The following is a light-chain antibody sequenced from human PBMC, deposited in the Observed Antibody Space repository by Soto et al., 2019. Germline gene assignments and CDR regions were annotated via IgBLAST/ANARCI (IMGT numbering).Light chain of an antibody. CDR1: SSDVGSYNL. CDR3: CSYAGGSTYV. J-gene: IGLJ1*01. Sequence: QSALTQPASVSGPPGQSITISCTGTSSDVGSYNLVSWYQHHPGKAPKFMIYVGTKRPSGVSSRFSGSKSGNTASLTISGLQAEDEAYYYCCSYAGGSTYVFGTGTKVTVL. V-gene: IGLV2-23*01. CDR2: VGT.